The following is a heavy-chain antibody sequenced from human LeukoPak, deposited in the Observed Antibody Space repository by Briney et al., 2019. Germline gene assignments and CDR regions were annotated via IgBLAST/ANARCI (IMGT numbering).Heavy chain of an antibody. Sequence: GGSLRLSCAASGFTFTAYAMSWFRQAPGKGLEWVANIHDDGILKHYVDSVKGRLTISRDDAKNSVYLQLNSLRVEDTALYFCARGRGWVDHWGQGTRDTVSS. CDR1: GFTFTAYA. V-gene: IGHV3-7*01. CDR2: IHDDGILK. CDR3: ARGRGWVDH. D-gene: IGHD3-16*01. J-gene: IGHJ4*02.